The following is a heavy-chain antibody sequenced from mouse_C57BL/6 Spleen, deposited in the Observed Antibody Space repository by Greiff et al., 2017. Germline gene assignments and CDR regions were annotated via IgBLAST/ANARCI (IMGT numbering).Heavy chain of an antibody. V-gene: IGHV3-8*01. Sequence: DVQLQEPGPGLAKPSQTLSLTCSVTGYSITSDYWNWIRKFPGHKLEYMGYISYSGSTYYNPSLKSRISITRDTSKNRYYMQLNSVTTEDTATYYCARLSYNGSSYGYFDVWGTGTTVTVSS. D-gene: IGHD1-1*01. CDR1: GYSITSDY. J-gene: IGHJ1*03. CDR3: ARLSYNGSSYGYFDV. CDR2: ISYSGST.